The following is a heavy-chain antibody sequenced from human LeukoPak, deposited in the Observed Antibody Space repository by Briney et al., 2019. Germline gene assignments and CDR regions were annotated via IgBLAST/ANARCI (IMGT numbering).Heavy chain of an antibody. Sequence: SETLSLTCTVSGGSISSGSYYWSWIRQPAGKGLEWIGRIYTSGSTNYNPSLKSRVTISVDTSKNQFSLKLSSVTAADTAVYYCARDLLTGRFDPWGQGTLVTVSS. CDR2: IYTSGST. V-gene: IGHV4-61*02. CDR3: ARDLLTGRFDP. CDR1: GGSISSGSYY. J-gene: IGHJ5*02. D-gene: IGHD1-14*01.